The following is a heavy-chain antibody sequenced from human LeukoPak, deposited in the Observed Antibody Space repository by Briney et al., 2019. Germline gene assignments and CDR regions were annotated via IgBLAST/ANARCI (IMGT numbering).Heavy chain of an antibody. CDR1: GGSISSSSYY. J-gene: IGHJ3*02. Sequence: SETLSLTCTVSGGSISSSSYYWGWIRQPPGKGLEWIGSIYYSGSTYYNPALKSRVTITQDTSKNQFSLKLSSVTAADTAVYYCARGQDGSNAYDIWGQGTMVTVSS. V-gene: IGHV4-39*07. CDR3: ARGQDGSNAYDI. D-gene: IGHD5-24*01. CDR2: IYYSGST.